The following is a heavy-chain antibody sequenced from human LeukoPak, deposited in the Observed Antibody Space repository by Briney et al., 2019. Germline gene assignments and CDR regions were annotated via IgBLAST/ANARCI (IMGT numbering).Heavy chain of an antibody. J-gene: IGHJ4*02. CDR3: AREMAKALHDPYFDY. V-gene: IGHV3-7*04. D-gene: IGHD5-24*01. Sequence: GGSLRLSCAASGFTFSSYWMSWVRQAPGKGLEWVANIKQDGSEKYYVDSVKGRFTISRDNAKNSLYLQMNSLRAEDTAVYYCAREMAKALHDPYFDYWGQGTLVTVSS. CDR1: GFTFSSYW. CDR2: IKQDGSEK.